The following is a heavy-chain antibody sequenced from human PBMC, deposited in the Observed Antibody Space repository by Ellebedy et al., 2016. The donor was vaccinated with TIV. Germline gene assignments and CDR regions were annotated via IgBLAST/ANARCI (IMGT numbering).Heavy chain of an antibody. CDR3: AKGCRTGGKCFLIDY. J-gene: IGHJ4*02. CDR2: IKRDGSEK. V-gene: IGHV3-7*02. Sequence: GESLKISCAASGFTISTYWMSWVRQAPGKGLEWLANIKRDGSEKYYVESVKGRFTISRDNSKNTLFLQMNSLTAEDTAIYYCAKGCRTGGKCFLIDYWGLGTLVTVSS. CDR1: GFTISTYW. D-gene: IGHD2-8*02.